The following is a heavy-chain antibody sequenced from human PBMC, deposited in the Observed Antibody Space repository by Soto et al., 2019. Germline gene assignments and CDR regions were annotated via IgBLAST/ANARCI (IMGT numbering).Heavy chain of an antibody. CDR1: GYTFTCYG. Sequence: ASVQVSCKASGYTFTCYGISWVRQAAGQGLEWMGWISAYNGNTNYAQKLQGRVTMTTDTSTSTAYMELRSLRSDDTAVYYCARDWVTIFGVVIGDWFDPWGQGTLVTVSS. V-gene: IGHV1-18*01. CDR2: ISAYNGNT. J-gene: IGHJ5*02. D-gene: IGHD3-3*01. CDR3: ARDWVTIFGVVIGDWFDP.